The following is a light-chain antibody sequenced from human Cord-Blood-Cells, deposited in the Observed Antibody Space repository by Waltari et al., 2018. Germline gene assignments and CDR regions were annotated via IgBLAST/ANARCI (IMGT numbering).Light chain of an antibody. Sequence: DIVMTQSPDSLAVSLGDRATITCKSSQRVLYSSNNKNYLAWYQQKPGQPPKLLIYWASTRESGVPDRFSGSGSGTDFTLTISSLQAEDVAVYYCQQYYSTPWTFGQGTKVEIK. V-gene: IGKV4-1*01. CDR2: WAS. J-gene: IGKJ1*01. CDR1: QRVLYSSNNKNY. CDR3: QQYYSTPWT.